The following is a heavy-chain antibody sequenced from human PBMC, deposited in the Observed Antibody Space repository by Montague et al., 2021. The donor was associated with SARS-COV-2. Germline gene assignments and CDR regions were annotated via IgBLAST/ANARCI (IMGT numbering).Heavy chain of an antibody. D-gene: IGHD4-23*01. CDR3: ARGCYLGNGYVFDY. Sequence: SETLSLTCTVSGASISGYFWSWIRQPAGKGLEWIGRIYTSGTTNYNPSLRSRVTMSVDTFKNQFSLKVNSVTAADTAVYYCARGCYLGNGYVFDYWGQGTLVTVSS. CDR1: GASISGYF. CDR2: IYTSGTT. V-gene: IGHV4-4*07. J-gene: IGHJ4*02.